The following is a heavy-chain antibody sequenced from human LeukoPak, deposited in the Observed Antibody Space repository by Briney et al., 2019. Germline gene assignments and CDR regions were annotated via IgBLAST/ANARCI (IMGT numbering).Heavy chain of an antibody. D-gene: IGHD2-21*02. CDR1: GGSISSGGYS. J-gene: IGHJ4*02. CDR2: IYHSGST. CDR3: ASHDNAYCGGDCPFDY. Sequence: PSQTLSLTCAVSGGSISSGGYSWSWIRQPPGKGLEWIGYIYHSGSTYYNPSLKSRVTISVDRSKNQFSLKLGSVTAADTAVYYCASHDNAYCGGDCPFDYWGQGTLVTVSS. V-gene: IGHV4-30-2*01.